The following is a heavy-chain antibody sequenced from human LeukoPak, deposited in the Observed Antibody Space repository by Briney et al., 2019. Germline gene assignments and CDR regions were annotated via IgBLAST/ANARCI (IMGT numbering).Heavy chain of an antibody. Sequence: GGSLRLSCAASGFSLSHAYMSWVRQTPGKRLEWIGRIISKSDGGTTDYAAPVQGRFIISRDDSKGTLYLQLNSLRTDDTAVYYCLAQYYFDYWGRGTLVTVSS. V-gene: IGHV3-15*01. CDR2: IISKSDGGTT. J-gene: IGHJ4*02. CDR1: GFSLSHAY. D-gene: IGHD4-11*01. CDR3: LAQYYFDY.